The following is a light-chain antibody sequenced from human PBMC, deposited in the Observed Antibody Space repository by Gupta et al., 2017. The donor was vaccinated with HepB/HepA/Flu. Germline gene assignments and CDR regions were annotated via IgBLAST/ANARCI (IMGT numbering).Light chain of an antibody. CDR1: SGSVSSSNY. Sequence: QTVVTQAPSFSVSPGGTVTLPCGLSSGSVSSSNYPSWYQQTPGQAPRTLIYRTNTRSSGVPDRFSGSILGNKAALTITGAQADDESDYYCVLYVGSGIWVFGGGTKLTVL. CDR2: RTN. J-gene: IGLJ3*02. V-gene: IGLV8-61*01. CDR3: VLYVGSGIWV.